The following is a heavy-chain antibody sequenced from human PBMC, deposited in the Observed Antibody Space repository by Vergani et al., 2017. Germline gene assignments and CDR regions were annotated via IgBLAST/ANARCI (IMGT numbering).Heavy chain of an antibody. Sequence: QITLKESGPTLVKPTQTLTLTCTFSGFSLNTRGVSVAWIRQPPGKALDWLALIYWNDDQHYSPSLNNRVTITKDTSKNQVVLTMTNMDYVDTGTYYCVYRKTECGATGCLYPFYYCYDMDVLGKGTTVTVSS. CDR1: GFSLNTRGVS. CDR2: IYWNDDQ. J-gene: IGHJ6*03. D-gene: IGHD1-26*01. V-gene: IGHV2-5*04. CDR3: VYRKTECGATGCLYPFYYCYDMDV.